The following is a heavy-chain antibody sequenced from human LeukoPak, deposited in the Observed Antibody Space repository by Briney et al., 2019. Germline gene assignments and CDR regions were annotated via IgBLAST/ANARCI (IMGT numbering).Heavy chain of an antibody. V-gene: IGHV3-30*02. CDR3: ARDRFGILSDWYFDL. J-gene: IGHJ2*01. D-gene: IGHD3-10*01. CDR2: IRYDGSNK. CDR1: GFTFSSYG. Sequence: GGSLRLSCAASGFTFSSYGMHWVRQAPGKGLEWVAFIRYDGSNKYYADSVKGRFTIPRDNSKNTLYLQMNSLRAEDTAVYYCARDRFGILSDWYFDLWGRGTLVTVSS.